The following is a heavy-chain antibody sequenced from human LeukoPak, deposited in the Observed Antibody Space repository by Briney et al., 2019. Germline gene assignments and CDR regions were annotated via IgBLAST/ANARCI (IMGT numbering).Heavy chain of an antibody. J-gene: IGHJ2*01. V-gene: IGHV4-59*01. Sequence: PSETLSLICTVSGGSISSYYWSWIRQPPGKRLEWIGYVYSSGSTNYNPSLKSRVTISVDTSKNQFSLKLSSVTAADTAVYYCAREASIAARPQYWYFDLWGRGTLVTVSS. CDR1: GGSISSYY. CDR2: VYSSGST. CDR3: AREASIAARPQYWYFDL. D-gene: IGHD6-6*01.